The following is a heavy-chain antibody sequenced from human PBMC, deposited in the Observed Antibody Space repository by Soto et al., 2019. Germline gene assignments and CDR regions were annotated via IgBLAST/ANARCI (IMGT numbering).Heavy chain of an antibody. Sequence: KPSETLSLTCAVYGGSFSGYYWSWIRQPPGKGLEWIGEINHSGSTNYNPSLKSRVTISVDTSKNQFSLKLSSVTAADTAVYYCARGHPGEQQLVRRNYFGYWGQGTLVTVSS. D-gene: IGHD6-13*01. CDR1: GGSFSGYY. V-gene: IGHV4-34*01. CDR2: INHSGST. J-gene: IGHJ4*02. CDR3: ARGHPGEQQLVRRNYFGY.